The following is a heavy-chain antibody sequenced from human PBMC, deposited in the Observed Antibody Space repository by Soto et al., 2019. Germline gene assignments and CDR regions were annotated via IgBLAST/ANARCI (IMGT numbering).Heavy chain of an antibody. CDR3: ASTYSTSWYWFDP. D-gene: IGHD6-13*01. Sequence: QVTVKESGPVLVKPTETLTLTCTVSGFSLSNAGLGVSWIRQPPGKALEWLAHIFSNDEKSCSTSLKSRLTISKDTYKIQVVLTMPNMDPVDTATYYCASTYSTSWYWFDPWGQGTLVTVSS. V-gene: IGHV2-26*04. CDR1: GFSLSNAGLG. CDR2: IFSNDEK. J-gene: IGHJ5*02.